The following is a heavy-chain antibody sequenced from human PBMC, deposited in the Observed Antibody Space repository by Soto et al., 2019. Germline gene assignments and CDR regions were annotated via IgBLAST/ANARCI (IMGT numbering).Heavy chain of an antibody. J-gene: IGHJ6*03. D-gene: IGHD3-10*01. CDR2: IYYSGST. Sequence: QLQLQESGPGLVKPSETLSLTCTVSGGSISSSSYYWGWIRQPPGKGLEWIGSIYYSGSTYYNPSLKSRVTISVDTSKNQFSLKLSSVTAADTAVYYCRYYYGSGSYPKTPSYYYMDVWGKGTTVTVSS. CDR3: RYYYGSGSYPKTPSYYYMDV. CDR1: GGSISSSSYY. V-gene: IGHV4-39*01.